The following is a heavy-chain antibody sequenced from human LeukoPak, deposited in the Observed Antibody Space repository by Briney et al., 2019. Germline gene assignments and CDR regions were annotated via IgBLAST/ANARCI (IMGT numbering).Heavy chain of an antibody. Sequence: GGSLRLSCAASGFTFSSYTMSWVRQAPGKGLEWVSAISGSGGSTYYADSVKGRFTISRDNSKNTVYLQMNSLRAESTAVFFCAKDRHCYDSSDYYSGDAFDIWGQGTMVTVSS. V-gene: IGHV3-23*01. J-gene: IGHJ3*02. CDR2: ISGSGGST. CDR3: AKDRHCYDSSDYYSGDAFDI. D-gene: IGHD3-22*01. CDR1: GFTFSSYT.